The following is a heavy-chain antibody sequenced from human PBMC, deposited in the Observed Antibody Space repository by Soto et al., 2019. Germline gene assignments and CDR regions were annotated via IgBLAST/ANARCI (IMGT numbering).Heavy chain of an antibody. CDR3: ARTPPLHPVQFAY. D-gene: IGHD2-15*01. J-gene: IGHJ4*02. CDR1: GYRFTSYG. V-gene: IGHV1-18*01. CDR2: ISAYNGNT. Sequence: GAAGKVSCKASGYRFTSYGISWGRQAPGRGLEWMGWISAYNGNTNYAQKLQGRVTMTTDTSTSTAYMELRSLRSDDTAVYYCARTPPLHPVQFAYWGQGSLVPGSS.